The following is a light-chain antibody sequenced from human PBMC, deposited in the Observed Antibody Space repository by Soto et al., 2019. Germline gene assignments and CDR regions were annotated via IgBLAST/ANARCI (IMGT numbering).Light chain of an antibody. J-gene: IGLJ2*01. CDR3: AAWDDSLTGHVV. Sequence: QSVLTQPPSASGTPGQRVTISCSGSSSNIGRNIVNWYQQLPGTAPKLLIYSTNQRPSGVPDRFSGSKSGTSASLAISGLQSEDEADYYCAAWDDSLTGHVVFGGGTKVTVL. CDR1: SSNIGRNI. V-gene: IGLV1-44*01. CDR2: STN.